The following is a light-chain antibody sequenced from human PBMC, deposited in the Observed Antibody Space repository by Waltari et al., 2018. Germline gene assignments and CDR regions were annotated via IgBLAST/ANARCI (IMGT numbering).Light chain of an antibody. CDR1: QSVRST. CDR3: QQYSNWYT. V-gene: IGKV3-15*01. J-gene: IGKJ2*01. Sequence: EILMTQSPATLSVSPGERVTLSCRASQSVRSTLAWYQQKPGQAPRLRIYDASTRATGIPARFGGSGSGTEFTLTISSLQSEDFAVYYCQQYSNWYTFGQGTKLGIK. CDR2: DAS.